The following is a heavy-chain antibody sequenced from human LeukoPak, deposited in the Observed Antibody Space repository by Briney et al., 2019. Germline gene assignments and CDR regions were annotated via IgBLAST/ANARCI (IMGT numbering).Heavy chain of an antibody. CDR1: GYTFTSYG. CDR3: ARSWARIHRYYYYYMDV. Sequence: ASVKLSCKASGYTFTSYGISWVRQAPGQGLEWMGWISAYNGNTNHAKKLQGRGTMTTDTSTSTAYMELRSLRSDDKAVDYCARSWARIHRYYYYYMDVWGKGTTVTVSS. CDR2: ISAYNGNT. J-gene: IGHJ6*03. D-gene: IGHD5-18*01. V-gene: IGHV1-18*01.